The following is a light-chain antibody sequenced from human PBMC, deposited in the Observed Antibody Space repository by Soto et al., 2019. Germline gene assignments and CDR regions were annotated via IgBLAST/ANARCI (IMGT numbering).Light chain of an antibody. Sequence: EIVMTQSPATLSVSPGERVTLSCRASQSVSRSLAWYQQKPGQAPRLLIYGASTRATGISARFSGSGSGTAFTLTISSLQSEDFAVYYCQQYNNWPPFTFGPGTKVDTK. CDR2: GAS. CDR3: QQYNNWPPFT. V-gene: IGKV3-15*01. J-gene: IGKJ3*01. CDR1: QSVSRS.